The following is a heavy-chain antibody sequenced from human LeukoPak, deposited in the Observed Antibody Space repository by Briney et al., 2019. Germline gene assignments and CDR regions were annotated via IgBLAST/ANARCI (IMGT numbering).Heavy chain of an antibody. CDR2: IWYDGTKE. CDR1: GFTLSSHG. D-gene: IGHD1-26*01. CDR3: ARDLSFGSLDF. Sequence: GGPLRLSCAASGFTLSSHGMHWVRQAPGKGLEWVALIWYDGTKENYADSVKGRSTISRDLSKNTLNLQMNSLRVEDTAVYYCARDLSFGSLDFRGQGTLVTVSS. J-gene: IGHJ4*02. V-gene: IGHV3-33*01.